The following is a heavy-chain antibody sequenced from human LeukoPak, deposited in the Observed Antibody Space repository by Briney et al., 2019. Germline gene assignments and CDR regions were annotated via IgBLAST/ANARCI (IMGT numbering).Heavy chain of an antibody. J-gene: IGHJ4*02. CDR3: AREWYDSSGYYREYYFDY. CDR2: IIPIFGTA. Sequence: SVKVSCKASGGTFSSYAISWVRQAPGQGLEWMGRIIPIFGTANYAQKFQGRVTITTDESTSPAYMELSSLRSEDTAVYYGAREWYDSSGYYREYYFDYWGQGTLVTVSS. CDR1: GGTFSSYA. D-gene: IGHD3-22*01. V-gene: IGHV1-69*05.